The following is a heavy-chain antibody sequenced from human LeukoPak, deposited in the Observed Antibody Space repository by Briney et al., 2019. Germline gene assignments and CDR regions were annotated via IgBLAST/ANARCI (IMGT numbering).Heavy chain of an antibody. CDR3: ARVTRGYFDY. J-gene: IGHJ4*02. CDR1: GGSVSSDSYY. CDR2: IYHSGST. D-gene: IGHD2-21*02. Sequence: KASETLSLTCTVSGGSVSSDSYYWSWIRQPPGKGLEWIGYIYHSGSTDYNPSLKSRVTISVDTSKNQFSLKLSSVTAADTAVYYCARVTRGYFDYWGQGTLVTVSS. V-gene: IGHV4-61*01.